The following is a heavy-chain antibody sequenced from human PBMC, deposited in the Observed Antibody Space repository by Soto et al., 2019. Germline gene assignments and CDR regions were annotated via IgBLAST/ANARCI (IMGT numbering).Heavy chain of an antibody. Sequence: WVRQAPGQGLEWMGWISAYNGNTNYAQKLQGRVTMTTDTSTSTAYMELRSLRSDDTAVYYCARALSPRPGGYWGQGTLVTVSS. CDR2: ISAYNGNT. V-gene: IGHV1-18*01. CDR3: ARALSPRPGGY. D-gene: IGHD3-10*01. J-gene: IGHJ4*02.